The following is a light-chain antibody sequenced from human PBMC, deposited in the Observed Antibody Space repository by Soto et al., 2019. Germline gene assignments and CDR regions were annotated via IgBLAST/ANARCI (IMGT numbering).Light chain of an antibody. CDR3: QQYNNWPPYT. J-gene: IGKJ2*01. V-gene: IGKV3-15*01. CDR2: GAS. Sequence: EIVMTQSPATLSVSPGERATLSCRASQSVSSNLAWYQQKPGQAPRLLIYGASTRATGNPARFSGSGSGTEFTRTISSLQSEDFAVYYCQQYNNWPPYTFGQGTKLEIK. CDR1: QSVSSN.